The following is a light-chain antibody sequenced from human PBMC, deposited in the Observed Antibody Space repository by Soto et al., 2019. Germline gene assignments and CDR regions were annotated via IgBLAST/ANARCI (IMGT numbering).Light chain of an antibody. CDR2: EVS. J-gene: IGLJ1*01. CDR1: SSDVGGHNY. CDR3: SSFSSTTTLYV. Sequence: QSALTQPASVSGSPGQSITISCTGTSSDVGGHNYVSWYQHHPGKAPKLMIYEVSNRPSGVSNRFSGSKSGNTASPTISGLQPEDEADYHCSSFSSTTTLYVFGTGTKVTVL. V-gene: IGLV2-14*01.